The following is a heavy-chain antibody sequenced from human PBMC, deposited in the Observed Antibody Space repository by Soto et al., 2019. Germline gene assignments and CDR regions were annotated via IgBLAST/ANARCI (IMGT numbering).Heavy chain of an antibody. CDR2: IIPIFGTA. V-gene: IGHV1-69*13. J-gene: IGHJ4*02. Sequence: SVKVSCKASGGTFSSYAISWVRQAPGQGLEWMGGIIPIFGTANYAQKFQGRVTITADESTSTAYMELSSLRSEDTAVYYCAGVMRVGDTIFGAYYFDYWGQGTLVTVSS. CDR3: AGVMRVGDTIFGAYYFDY. D-gene: IGHD3-3*01. CDR1: GGTFSSYA.